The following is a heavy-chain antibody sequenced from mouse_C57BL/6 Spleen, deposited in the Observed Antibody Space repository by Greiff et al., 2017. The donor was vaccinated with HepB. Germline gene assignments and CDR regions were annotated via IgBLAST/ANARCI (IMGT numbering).Heavy chain of an antibody. Sequence: VQLQQSAAELVKPGASVKLSCKASGYTFTSYWMQWVKQRPGQGLEWIGEIDPSDSYTNYNQKFKGKATLTVATSSSTAYMQLSSLTSEDSAVYYCAIYYYGSSNPTAYFDVWGTGTTVTVSS. J-gene: IGHJ1*03. CDR3: AIYYYGSSNPTAYFDV. V-gene: IGHV1-50*01. D-gene: IGHD1-1*01. CDR2: IDPSDSYT. CDR1: GYTFTSYW.